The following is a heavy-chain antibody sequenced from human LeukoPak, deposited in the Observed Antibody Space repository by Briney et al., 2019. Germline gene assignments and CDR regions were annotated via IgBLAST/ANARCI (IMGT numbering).Heavy chain of an antibody. Sequence: SETLSLTCTVSGGSIRSSYYYWGWIRQPPGKGLEWIGEINHSGSTNYNPSLKSRVTISVDTSKNQFSLKLSSVTAADTAVYYCARMAGPRPKRGYGNWFDPWGQGTLVTVSS. CDR3: ARMAGPRPKRGYGNWFDP. J-gene: IGHJ5*02. CDR1: GGSIRSSYYY. CDR2: INHSGST. V-gene: IGHV4-39*07. D-gene: IGHD5-18*01.